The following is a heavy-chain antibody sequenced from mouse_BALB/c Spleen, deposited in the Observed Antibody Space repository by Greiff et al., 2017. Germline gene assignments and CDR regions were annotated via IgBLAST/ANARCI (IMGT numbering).Heavy chain of an antibody. CDR1: GFNIKDTY. V-gene: IGHV14-3*02. CDR2: IDPANGNT. D-gene: IGHD2-12*01. J-gene: IGHJ4*01. CDR3: ALLRQYAMDY. Sequence: VQLQQSGAELVKPGASVKLSCTASGFNIKDTYMHWVKQRPEQGLEWIGRIDPANGNTKYDPKFQGKATITADTSSNTAYLQLSSLTSEDTAVYYCALLRQYAMDYWGQGTSVTVSS.